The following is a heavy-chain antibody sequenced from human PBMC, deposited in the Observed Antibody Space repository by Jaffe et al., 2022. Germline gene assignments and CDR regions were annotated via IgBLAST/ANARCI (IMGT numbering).Heavy chain of an antibody. Sequence: EVQLVQSGAEVKKPGESLKISCQGSGYIFTNYWLGWVRQMPGKGLEWMGSIYPGDSDTRYSPSFQGQVTISADKSISTAYLQWTSLKASDTAMYYCATHIERYHDFWIGYYGAFDIWGQGTMVTVSS. CDR3: ATHIERYHDFWIGYYGAFDI. CDR2: IYPGDSDT. CDR1: GYIFTNYW. D-gene: IGHD3-3*01. J-gene: IGHJ3*02. V-gene: IGHV5-51*03.